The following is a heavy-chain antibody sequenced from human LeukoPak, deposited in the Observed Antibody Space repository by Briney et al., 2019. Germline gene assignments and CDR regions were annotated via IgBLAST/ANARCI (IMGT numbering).Heavy chain of an antibody. CDR3: AREGYSYGIDY. CDR2: IKQDGSEK. J-gene: IGHJ4*02. Sequence: GGSLRLSCAASGFTFSSYAMSWVCQAPGKGLEWVANIKQDGSEKDYVDSVKGRFTISRDNAKKSLYLQMNSLRAEDTAVYYCAREGYSYGIDYWGQGTLVTVSS. CDR1: GFTFSSYA. V-gene: IGHV3-7*01. D-gene: IGHD5-18*01.